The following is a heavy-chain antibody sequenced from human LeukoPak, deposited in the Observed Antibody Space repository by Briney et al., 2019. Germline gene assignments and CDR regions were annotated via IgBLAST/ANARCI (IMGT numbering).Heavy chain of an antibody. CDR1: GFTFSSYS. Sequence: PGGSLRLSCAASGFTFSSYSMNWVRQAPGKGLEWVSSISVPGVATQYAEVVKGRFTISSDNSKDTVYLQMNSLRAEDTAVYYCARSTNWNFVDWGLGTLVTVSS. CDR3: ARSTNWNFVD. CDR2: ISVPGVAT. V-gene: IGHV3-23*01. J-gene: IGHJ4*02. D-gene: IGHD1-7*01.